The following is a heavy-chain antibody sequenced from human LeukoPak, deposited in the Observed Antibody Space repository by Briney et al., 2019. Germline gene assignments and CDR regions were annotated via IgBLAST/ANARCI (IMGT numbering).Heavy chain of an antibody. J-gene: IGHJ4*02. CDR1: GGSISSSSYY. V-gene: IGHV4-39*01. CDR2: IYYSGST. Sequence: PSETLSLTCTVSGGSISSSSYYWGWIRQPPWKGLEWIGSIYYSGSTYYNPSLKSRVTISVDTSKNQFSLKLSSVTAADTAVYYCARHLEWILFDYWGQGTLVTVSS. D-gene: IGHD2-2*03. CDR3: ARHLEWILFDY.